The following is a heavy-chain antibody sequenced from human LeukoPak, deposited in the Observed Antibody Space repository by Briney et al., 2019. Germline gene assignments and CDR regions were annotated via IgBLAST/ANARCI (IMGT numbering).Heavy chain of an antibody. CDR2: IYYGGST. CDR3: ARLQAVSGAWGCDY. Sequence: PSETLSLTCALSGGSTSIFYWSWIRRPPPGGQGRVGYIYYGGSTNYNTSPKSRVPIAVDTSKNQFSLKRSSATAADTAFYYCARLQAVSGAWGCDYWGQGTLVTVSS. CDR1: GGSTSIFY. J-gene: IGHJ4*02. V-gene: IGHV4-59*08. D-gene: IGHD2-8*01.